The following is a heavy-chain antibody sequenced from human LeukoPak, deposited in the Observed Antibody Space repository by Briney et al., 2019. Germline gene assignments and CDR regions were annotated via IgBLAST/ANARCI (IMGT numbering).Heavy chain of an antibody. V-gene: IGHV4-34*01. D-gene: IGHD6-13*01. J-gene: IGHJ4*02. CDR1: GGSFSGYY. CDR3: ARDAPGIAAAGVY. Sequence: ASETLSLTCAVYGGSFSGYYWSWIRQPPGKGLEWIGEINHSGSTNYNPSLKSRVTISVDTSKTHFSLELSSVTAADTAMYYCARDAPGIAAAGVYWGQGTLVTVSS. CDR2: INHSGST.